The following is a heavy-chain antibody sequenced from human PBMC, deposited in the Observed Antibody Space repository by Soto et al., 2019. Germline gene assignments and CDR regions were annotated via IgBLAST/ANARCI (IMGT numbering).Heavy chain of an antibody. CDR2: ISNDGSNK. D-gene: IGHD6-25*01. CDR1: GFTLSTYA. CDR3: AGDFLAAPDTFDL. V-gene: IGHV3-30*09. J-gene: IGHJ3*01. Sequence: QVQLVESGGGVVRPGRSLRLSCAASGFTLSTYAMHWVRQAPGKGLEWVAVISNDGSNKYYADSVKGRLAISRDNSKNTLFLQMNSLRVEDAAVYYCAGDFLAAPDTFDLWGQGTMVTVSS.